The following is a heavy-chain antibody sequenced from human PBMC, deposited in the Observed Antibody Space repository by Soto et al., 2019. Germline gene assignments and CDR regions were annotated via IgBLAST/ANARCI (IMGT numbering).Heavy chain of an antibody. CDR1: GYTFSGYS. CDR2: ISGYNGNT. V-gene: IGHV1-18*04. J-gene: IGHJ6*02. CDR3: ARDVFCGGAPACPDMDV. D-gene: IGHD2-21*01. Sequence: QVVLEQSGGEVKKPGASVKVSCKASGYTFSGYSITWVRQAPGQGLEWMGRISGYNGNTNYARTLRDRLTLTTDTSTSTVYMELRSLTSDDTAVYYCARDVFCGGAPACPDMDVWGQGTTVTVSS.